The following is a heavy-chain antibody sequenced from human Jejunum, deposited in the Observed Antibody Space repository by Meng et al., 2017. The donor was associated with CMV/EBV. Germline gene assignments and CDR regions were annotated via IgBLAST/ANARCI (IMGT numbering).Heavy chain of an antibody. V-gene: IGHV3-15*01. J-gene: IGHJ4*02. CDR1: GFTLSNAW. CDR3: TRSDY. CDR2: IRSKNDGGTI. Sequence: PRLSCTASGFTLSNAWMTWIRQAPGKGLEWVGRIRSKNDGGTIEYAAPVKGRFTISRDDSENILYLQMNSLKTEDTAVYYCTRSDYWGQGTLVTVSS.